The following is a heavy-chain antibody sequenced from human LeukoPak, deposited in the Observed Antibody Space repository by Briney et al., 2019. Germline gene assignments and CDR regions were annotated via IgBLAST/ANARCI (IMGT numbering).Heavy chain of an antibody. J-gene: IGHJ4*02. CDR3: ARDGQYSSSYYDY. CDR2: ISSSGNTI. V-gene: IGHV3-11*01. CDR1: GFTFSDYY. D-gene: IGHD6-6*01. Sequence: GGSLRLSCAASGFTFSDYYMSWIRQAPGKGLEWVSYISSSGNTIYYADSVKGRFTISRDNAKNSLYLQMNSLRAEDTAVYYCARDGQYSSSYYDYWGQGTLVTVSS.